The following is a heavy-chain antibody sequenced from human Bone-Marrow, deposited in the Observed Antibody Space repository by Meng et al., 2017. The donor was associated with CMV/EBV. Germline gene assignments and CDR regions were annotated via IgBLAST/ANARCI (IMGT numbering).Heavy chain of an antibody. CDR2: ISWNSGSI. J-gene: IGHJ5*02. CDR1: GFTFDEYA. Sequence: SLKTSCSASGFTFDEYAMHWVRQAPGKGLEWVSGISWNSGSIGYADSVKGRFTISRDNAKNSPYLQMNSLRADDTALYYCSKKAVSPPSLDNWFDPWGQGTLVTVSS. D-gene: IGHD5/OR15-5a*01. V-gene: IGHV3-9*01. CDR3: SKKAVSPPSLDNWFDP.